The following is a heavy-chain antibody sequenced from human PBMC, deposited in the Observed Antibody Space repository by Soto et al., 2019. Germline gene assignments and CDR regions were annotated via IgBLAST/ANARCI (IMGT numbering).Heavy chain of an antibody. J-gene: IGHJ4*02. Sequence: EMQLVESGGGLVQPGGSLRLSCAASGFTFSSYWMHWVRQDPGKGLVWVSRISNDGSSTSYADSVKGGFTISRDNAENTRLRPVNSLRAEDTAVYYCARVPYCSSTSCYSYFDYWGQGTLVTVSS. CDR3: ARVPYCSSTSCYSYFDY. D-gene: IGHD2-2*01. CDR1: GFTFSSYW. CDR2: ISNDGSST. V-gene: IGHV3-74*01.